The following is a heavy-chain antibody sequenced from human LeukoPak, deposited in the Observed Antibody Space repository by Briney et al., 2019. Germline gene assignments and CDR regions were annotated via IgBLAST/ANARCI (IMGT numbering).Heavy chain of an antibody. V-gene: IGHV3-9*01. CDR1: GFNFDDYA. CDR3: TRRAARWQFDL. J-gene: IGHJ2*01. Sequence: GRSLRLSCAVPGFNFDDYAMPWVRQAPGRGLEWVSGINWKTGNGIYADSVKGRFTISRDNTKNSLYLQMSSLRAEDTALYYCTRRAARWQFDLWGRGTLLTVSS. CDR2: INWKTGNG. D-gene: IGHD5-24*01.